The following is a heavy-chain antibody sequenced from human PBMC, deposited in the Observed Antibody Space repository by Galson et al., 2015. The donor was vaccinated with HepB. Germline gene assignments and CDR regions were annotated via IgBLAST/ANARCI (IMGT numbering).Heavy chain of an antibody. CDR1: GYTFTTYD. J-gene: IGHJ5*02. CDR2: MNPDSGNT. Sequence: SVKVSCKASGYTFTTYDINWVRQAPGQGLEWMGWMNPDSGNTGYAQKFQGRVTMTRDTSISTAYMELSSLTSEDTAVYYCARGRRWQLRGGWRDPGGQGTLVTGSS. CDR3: ARGRRWQLRGGWRDP. D-gene: IGHD3-3*01. V-gene: IGHV1-8*01.